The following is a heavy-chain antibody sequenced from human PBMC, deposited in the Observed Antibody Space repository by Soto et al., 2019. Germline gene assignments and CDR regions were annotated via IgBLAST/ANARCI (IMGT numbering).Heavy chain of an antibody. CDR2: ISSYNGNT. D-gene: IGHD5-12*01. V-gene: IGHV1-18*01. J-gene: IGHJ5*02. CDR3: ARDTLHSGSKGGSRFDP. CDR1: GYTFTSYG. Sequence: QVQLVQSGAEVKKPGASVKLSCKASGYTFTSYGISWVRQAPAQGLEWLGGISSYNGNTNYAERFQGRVTMPTHTPTSTAYMELRSLTSDDTAVYYCARDTLHSGSKGGSRFDPWGQGTLVTVSS.